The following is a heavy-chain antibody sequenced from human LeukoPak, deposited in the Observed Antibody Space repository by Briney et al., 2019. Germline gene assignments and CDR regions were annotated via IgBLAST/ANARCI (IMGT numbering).Heavy chain of an antibody. J-gene: IGHJ4*02. V-gene: IGHV1-2*02. CDR3: ARAEAIDY. CDR2: INPNSGGT. D-gene: IGHD5-12*01. CDR1: GYTFTAYY. Sequence: ASVKVSCKASGYTFTAYYVHWVRQAPGQGLEWMGWINPNSGGTLYAQNLQGRVTMTRDTSISTAYMELSSLRSDDAAVYYCARAEAIDYWGQGTLVTVSS.